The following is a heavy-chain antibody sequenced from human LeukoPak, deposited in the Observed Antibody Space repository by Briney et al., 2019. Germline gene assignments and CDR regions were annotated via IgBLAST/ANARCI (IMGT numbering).Heavy chain of an antibody. J-gene: IGHJ6*03. CDR3: ASATGHNYYYYYMDV. CDR1: SGSFSNYY. D-gene: IGHD1-1*01. CDR2: IYYSGST. Sequence: SETLSLTCAVYSGSFSNYYWSWIRQPPGKGLEWIGYIYYSGSTNYNPSLKSRVTISVDTSMNQFSLKLSSVTAADTAVYYCASATGHNYYYYYMDVWGKGTTVTVSS. V-gene: IGHV4-59*01.